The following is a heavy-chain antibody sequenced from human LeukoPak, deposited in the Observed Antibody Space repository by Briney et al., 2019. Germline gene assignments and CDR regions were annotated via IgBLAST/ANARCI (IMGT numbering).Heavy chain of an antibody. J-gene: IGHJ4*02. V-gene: IGHV3-21*01. CDR2: ISSSSSYI. D-gene: IGHD4-17*01. CDR1: AFTFSSYS. CDR3: ARDDYGDYAGFDY. Sequence: AGSLRLSCAASAFTFSSYSMNWVRQAPGKGLEWVSSISSSSSYIYYADSVRGRFTISRDNAKNSLYLQMNSLRAEDTAVYYCARDDYGDYAGFDYWGQGTLVTVSS.